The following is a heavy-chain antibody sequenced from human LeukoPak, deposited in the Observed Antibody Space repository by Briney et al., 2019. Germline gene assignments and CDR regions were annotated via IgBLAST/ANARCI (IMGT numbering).Heavy chain of an antibody. Sequence: GGSLRLSCEASGFTFSDYSLNWVRQAPGKGLEWVANIKQDGSEKYYVDSVKGRFIISRDNARNSLYLQMNSLRAEDTAVYYCAGHTWTYFDYWGQGTLVTVSS. J-gene: IGHJ4*02. D-gene: IGHD3/OR15-3a*01. CDR2: IKQDGSEK. CDR1: GFTFSDYS. V-gene: IGHV3-7*01. CDR3: AGHTWTYFDY.